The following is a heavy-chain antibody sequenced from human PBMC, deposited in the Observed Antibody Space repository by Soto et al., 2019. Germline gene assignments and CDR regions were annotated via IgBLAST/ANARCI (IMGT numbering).Heavy chain of an antibody. CDR3: AKTGYGGNSNWFDP. D-gene: IGHD2-21*02. J-gene: IGHJ5*02. V-gene: IGHV4-31*03. CDR1: GGSISSGGYY. CDR2: IYYGGST. Sequence: SETLSLTCTVSGGSISSGGYYWSWIRQHPGKGLEWIGYIYYGGSTYYNPSLKSRVTISVDTSKNQFSLKLSSVTAADTAVYYCAKTGYGGNSNWFDPWGQGTLVTVSS.